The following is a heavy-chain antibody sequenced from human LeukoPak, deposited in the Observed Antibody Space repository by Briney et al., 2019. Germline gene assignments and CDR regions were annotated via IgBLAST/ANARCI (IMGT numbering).Heavy chain of an antibody. CDR3: ARRHRSYDSGGHVIDY. D-gene: IGHD3-22*01. CDR2: LYYSDNTYDNPSVSSGNT. Sequence: SETLSLTCTVSGGSISSYHWSWIRQPAGKGLEWIGSLYYSDNTYDNPSVSSGNTYYNPSLKSRDTIFVDTSKNQFSLKLSSVTAADTAMYYCARRHRSYDSGGHVIDYWGQGTLVTVSS. CDR1: GGSISSYH. J-gene: IGHJ4*02. V-gene: IGHV4-59*08.